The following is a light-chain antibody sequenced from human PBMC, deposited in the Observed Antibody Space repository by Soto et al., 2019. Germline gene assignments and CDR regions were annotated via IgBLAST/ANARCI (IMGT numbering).Light chain of an antibody. CDR3: QQYNSYSWT. Sequence: RVTEAASSFSASAGDKVIITCRASQGISSYLAWYQQKPGKAPKLLIYAASSLQSGVPSRFSGSGSGTEFTLTISSLQPDDFATYYCQQYNSYSWTFGQRSKVDIK. CDR2: AAS. CDR1: QGISSY. V-gene: IGKV1-8*01. J-gene: IGKJ1*01.